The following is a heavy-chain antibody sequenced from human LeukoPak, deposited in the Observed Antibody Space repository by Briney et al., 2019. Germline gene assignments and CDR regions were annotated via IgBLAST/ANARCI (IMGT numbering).Heavy chain of an antibody. CDR3: AGFTFFRGVITFDY. J-gene: IGHJ4*02. Sequence: PSETLSLTCTVSGGSISSSSYYRGWIRQPPGKGLEWIGSIYYSGSTYYNPSLKSRVTISVDTSKNQFSLKLSSVTAADTAVYSCAGFTFFRGVITFDYWGQGTLVTVSS. CDR2: IYYSGST. CDR1: GGSISSSSYY. D-gene: IGHD3-10*01. V-gene: IGHV4-39*07.